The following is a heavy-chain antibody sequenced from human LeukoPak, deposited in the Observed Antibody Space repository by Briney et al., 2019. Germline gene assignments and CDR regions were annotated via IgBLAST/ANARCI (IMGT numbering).Heavy chain of an antibody. J-gene: IGHJ4*02. V-gene: IGHV3-15*01. CDR1: GFSFSNSW. D-gene: IGHD3-9*01. CDR2: IKSKGDGGTT. Sequence: GGSLRLSCAASGFSFSNSWMPWVRQAPGKGLEWVGRIKSKGDGGTTDYAAPVKVRFTISRDDSKNTLYLQMSSLKSEDTAVYYCVKYYDVLTGYWAPWGRGTLVTVSS. CDR3: VKYYDVLTGYWAP.